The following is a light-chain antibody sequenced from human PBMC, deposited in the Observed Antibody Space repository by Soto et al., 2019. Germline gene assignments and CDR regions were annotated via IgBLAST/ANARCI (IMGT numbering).Light chain of an antibody. CDR2: TAS. V-gene: IGKV1-9*01. J-gene: IGKJ4*01. Sequence: DIQLTQSPSFLSASVGDRVSITCRASQGITSFLAWYQQIPGKAPKLLIYTASTLQSGVTPRVSGSGSGTEFTLTISIPQPEEFGTYYCQHLSRYPLTFGGGTRVAIK. CDR3: QHLSRYPLT. CDR1: QGITSF.